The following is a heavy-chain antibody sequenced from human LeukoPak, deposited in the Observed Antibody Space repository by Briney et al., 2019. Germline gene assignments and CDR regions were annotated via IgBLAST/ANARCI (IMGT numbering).Heavy chain of an antibody. J-gene: IGHJ4*02. D-gene: IGHD6-13*01. Sequence: SQTLSLTCTVSGGSISSGGYYWGWIRQPPGKGMEWIGSIYYTGSTYYNPSHKSRVTITVDTCKTQFSLKLSSVTAAGTAVYYWARDGLQLVFGVDYWGQGTLVTVSS. V-gene: IGHV4-39*07. CDR2: IYYTGST. CDR3: ARDGLQLVFGVDY. CDR1: GGSISSGGYY.